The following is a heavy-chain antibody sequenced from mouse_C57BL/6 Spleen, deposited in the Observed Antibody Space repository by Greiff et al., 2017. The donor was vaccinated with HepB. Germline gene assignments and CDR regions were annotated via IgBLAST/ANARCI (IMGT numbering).Heavy chain of an antibody. CDR3: ARSGDGNYSAWFAY. CDR2: IYPRSGNT. Sequence: QVQLQQSGAELARPGASVKLSCKASGYTFTSYGISWVKQRTGQGLEWIGEIYPRSGNTYYNEKFKGKATLTADKSSRTAYMELRSLTSEDAAVYFCARSGDGNYSAWFAYWGQGTLVTVSA. CDR1: GYTFTSYG. V-gene: IGHV1-81*01. D-gene: IGHD2-1*01. J-gene: IGHJ3*01.